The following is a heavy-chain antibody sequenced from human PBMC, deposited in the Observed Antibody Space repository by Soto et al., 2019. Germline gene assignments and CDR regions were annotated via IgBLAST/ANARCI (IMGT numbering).Heavy chain of an antibody. Sequence: QVQLVQSGAEVKKPGASVKVSCKASGYTFTNYGVIWVRQAPGQGLEWMGWISAYNGNTNYAQKLQARVTMTTDTSTSTAYMDLRSLRFDDTAVYYCARARGLGDGSGSYSPVDYWGQGTLVTVSS. J-gene: IGHJ4*02. D-gene: IGHD3-10*01. CDR3: ARARGLGDGSGSYSPVDY. V-gene: IGHV1-18*01. CDR1: GYTFTNYG. CDR2: ISAYNGNT.